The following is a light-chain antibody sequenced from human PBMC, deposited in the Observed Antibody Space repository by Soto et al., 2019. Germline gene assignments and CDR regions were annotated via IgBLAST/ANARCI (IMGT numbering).Light chain of an antibody. Sequence: QSVLTQSPSASASLGASVKLTCTLSSGHSSYAIAWHQQQPEKGPRYLMNLNSDGSHSKGDGIPDRFSGSSSGAERYLTISSLQSEDEADYSCQTWVAGIYVFGTGTKLTVL. V-gene: IGLV4-69*01. CDR2: LNSDGSH. CDR3: QTWVAGIYV. CDR1: SGHSSYA. J-gene: IGLJ1*01.